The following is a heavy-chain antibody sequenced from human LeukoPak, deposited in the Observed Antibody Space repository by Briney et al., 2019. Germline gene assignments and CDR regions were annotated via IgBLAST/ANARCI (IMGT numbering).Heavy chain of an antibody. CDR2: ISSSSSYI. V-gene: IGHV3-21*01. Sequence: GGSLRLSCAASGFTFSSYSMNWVRQAPGKGLEWVSSISSSSSYIYYADSVKGRFTNSRDNAKNSLYLQMNSLRAEDTAVYYCARGDDVVVVPAAGFDYWGQGTLVTVSS. CDR3: ARGDDVVVVPAAGFDY. CDR1: GFTFSSYS. D-gene: IGHD2-2*01. J-gene: IGHJ4*02.